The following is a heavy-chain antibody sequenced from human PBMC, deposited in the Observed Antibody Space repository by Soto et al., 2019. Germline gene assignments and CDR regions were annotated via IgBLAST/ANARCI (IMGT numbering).Heavy chain of an antibody. J-gene: IGHJ6*02. CDR2: IIPIFGTA. CDR3: ARVHGDSFPYYYYGMDV. D-gene: IGHD4-17*01. Sequence: QVQLVQSGAEVQKPGSSVKVSCKASGGTFSSYAISWVRQAPGQGLEWMGGIIPIFGTANYAQKFQGRVTITADKSTSTAYMELSSLRSEDTAVYYCARVHGDSFPYYYYGMDVWGQGTTVTVSS. CDR1: GGTFSSYA. V-gene: IGHV1-69*06.